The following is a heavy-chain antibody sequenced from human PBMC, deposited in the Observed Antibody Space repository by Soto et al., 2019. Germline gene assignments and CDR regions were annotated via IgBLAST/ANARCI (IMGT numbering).Heavy chain of an antibody. D-gene: IGHD3-3*01. Sequence: QVQLVQSGPEVKKPGAPVKIACKASGYPFTSQYIHWVRHAPGQGFQWIGRISAYNGNTEYAQNVQDRVTMTADTSTSTAYMELRGLRSDDTAVYFCARDSNPFGVVIRKPGAHNYGMDVWGQGTTVTVSS. CDR1: GYPFTSQY. V-gene: IGHV1-18*01. J-gene: IGHJ6*02. CDR2: ISAYNGNT. CDR3: ARDSNPFGVVIRKPGAHNYGMDV.